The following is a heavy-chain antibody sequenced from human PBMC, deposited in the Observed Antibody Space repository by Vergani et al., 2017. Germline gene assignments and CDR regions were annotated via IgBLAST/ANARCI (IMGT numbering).Heavy chain of an antibody. V-gene: IGHV4-59*01. CDR1: GGSISSYY. D-gene: IGHD3-3*01. CDR2: IYYSGST. J-gene: IGHJ4*02. Sequence: QVQLQESGPGLVKPSETLSLTCTVSGGSISSYYWSWIRQPPGKGLEWIGYIYYSGSTNYNPSLKSRVTITVDTSKNQFSLKLSSVTAADTVVYYCASLTYYDFWSGHYFDYWGQGTLVTVSS. CDR3: ASLTYYDFWSGHYFDY.